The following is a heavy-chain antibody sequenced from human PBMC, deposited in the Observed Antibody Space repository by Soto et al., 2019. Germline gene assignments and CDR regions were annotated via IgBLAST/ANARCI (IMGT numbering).Heavy chain of an antibody. CDR1: GFTFSSYG. CDR2: IWYDGSNK. Sequence: GGSLRLSCAASGFTFSSYGMHWVRQAPGKGLEWVAVIWYDGSNKYYADSVKGRFTISRDNSKNTLYLQMNSLRAEDTAVYYCAPSSREIAPNYWGQGTLVTVSS. CDR3: APSSREIAPNY. D-gene: IGHD3-22*01. V-gene: IGHV3-33*01. J-gene: IGHJ4*02.